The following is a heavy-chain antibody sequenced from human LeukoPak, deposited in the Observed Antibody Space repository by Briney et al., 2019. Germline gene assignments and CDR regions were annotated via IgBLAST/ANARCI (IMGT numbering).Heavy chain of an antibody. J-gene: IGHJ3*02. Sequence: GASVKVSCKASGYTFTSYGTSWVRQAPGQGLEWMGWISAYNGNTNYAQKLQGRVTMTTDTSTSTAYMELRSLRSDDTAVYYCARDLQWRPFPKGAFDIWGQGTMVTVSS. CDR1: GYTFTSYG. V-gene: IGHV1-18*01. D-gene: IGHD6-19*01. CDR3: ARDLQWRPFPKGAFDI. CDR2: ISAYNGNT.